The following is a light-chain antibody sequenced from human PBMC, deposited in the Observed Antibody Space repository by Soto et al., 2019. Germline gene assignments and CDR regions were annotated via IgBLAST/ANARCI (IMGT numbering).Light chain of an antibody. CDR3: QQYNSYRT. J-gene: IGKJ1*01. CDR1: QSITIW. V-gene: IGKV1-5*01. Sequence: DIQMTQSPSTLSASVGASVTITCRASQSITIWLAWYQQKPGKAPKLLIYDASSLEGGVPSRFSGSGSGTEFTLTISSLQADDFATYYCQQYNSYRTFGQGTKVDIK. CDR2: DAS.